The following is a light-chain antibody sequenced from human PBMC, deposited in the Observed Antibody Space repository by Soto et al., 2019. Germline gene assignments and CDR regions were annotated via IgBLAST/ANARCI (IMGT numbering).Light chain of an antibody. CDR3: HQYCTIPRT. Sequence: DIVVTQSPESLAVSLGERATINCKSTQSVLLSSQNKNCITWYQQKPGQPPKVLIYWASTRNAGVPDRFSGSGSGTDFTLTISSLQAEDVAVYYCHQYCTIPRTFCQGTKVEIK. V-gene: IGKV4-1*01. CDR1: QSVLLSSQNKNC. CDR2: WAS. J-gene: IGKJ1*01.